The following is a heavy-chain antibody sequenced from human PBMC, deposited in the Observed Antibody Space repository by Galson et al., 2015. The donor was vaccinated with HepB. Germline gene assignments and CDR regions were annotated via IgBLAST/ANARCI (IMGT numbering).Heavy chain of an antibody. J-gene: IGHJ3*01. Sequence: SLRLSCAASGFSFSSYTMNWVRQAPGKGLEWVSSINRNDNYIYYAESVKGRFTISRDNGKNSLYLQMNSLRAEDTAVYYCARDWYREAFELWGQGTMVTVSS. D-gene: IGHD3-10*01. CDR3: ARDWYREAFEL. V-gene: IGHV3-21*01. CDR2: INRNDNYI. CDR1: GFSFSSYT.